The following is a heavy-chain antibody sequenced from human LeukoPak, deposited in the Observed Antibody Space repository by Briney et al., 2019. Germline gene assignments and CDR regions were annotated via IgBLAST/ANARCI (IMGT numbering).Heavy chain of an antibody. J-gene: IGHJ6*03. CDR1: GGSITSYY. V-gene: IGHV4-59*01. Sequence: SETLSLTCTVSGGSITSYYWSWIRQPPGKGLEWIGYIYYIGRTIYNPSLKSRVTISVDTSKNQFSLKLNSMTAADTAVYYCASMRGNLNYYYMDVWGKGTTVTVSS. CDR2: IYYIGRT. CDR3: ASMRGNLNYYYMDV. D-gene: IGHD4-23*01.